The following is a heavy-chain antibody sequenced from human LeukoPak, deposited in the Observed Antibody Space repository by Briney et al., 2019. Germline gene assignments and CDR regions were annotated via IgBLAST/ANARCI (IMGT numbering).Heavy chain of an antibody. D-gene: IGHD5-18*01. CDR3: ARGVSLKLWLRYYHYGMDV. V-gene: IGHV4-34*01. J-gene: IGHJ6*02. CDR1: GGSFSSYY. CDR2: SNHSGST. Sequence: PSETLSLTCAVYGGSFSSYYWNWIRQPPGKGLEWVGESNHSGSTNYNPSLKIRITISIDTAKTQFSLNLSPVTAADAAADYCARGVSLKLWLRYYHYGMDVWGQGTTVTVSS.